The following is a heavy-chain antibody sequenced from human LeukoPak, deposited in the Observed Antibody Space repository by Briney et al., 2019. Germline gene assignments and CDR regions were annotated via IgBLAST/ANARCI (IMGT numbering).Heavy chain of an antibody. D-gene: IGHD3-10*01. Sequence: HPGGSLRLSCAASGFTFSSYGMHWVRQAPGKGLEWVAVIWYDGSNKYYADSVKGRFTISRDNSKNTLYLQMNSLRAEDTAVYYCAKDQITMVRGVPVYYFDYWGQGTLATVSS. J-gene: IGHJ4*02. CDR2: IWYDGSNK. V-gene: IGHV3-33*06. CDR1: GFTFSSYG. CDR3: AKDQITMVRGVPVYYFDY.